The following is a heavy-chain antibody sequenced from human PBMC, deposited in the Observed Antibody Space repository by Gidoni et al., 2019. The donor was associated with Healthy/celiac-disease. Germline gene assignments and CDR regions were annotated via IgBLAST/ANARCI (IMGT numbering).Heavy chain of an antibody. D-gene: IGHD3-10*01. CDR3: ARRGSIGYYYGSGTTGPRGAVDI. Sequence: QVQLQESGPGLVKPSESLSLPCTVSGSSIIRGYYCAWIRPPPGKGLEWIGCISHSGSTYDNPSLKSRVNISVDTSKNQFSLKLSSVTAADTGVYYCARRGSIGYYYGSGTTGPRGAVDIWGQGTMGTVS. V-gene: IGHV4-38-2*02. CDR2: ISHSGST. CDR1: GSSIIRGYY. J-gene: IGHJ3*02.